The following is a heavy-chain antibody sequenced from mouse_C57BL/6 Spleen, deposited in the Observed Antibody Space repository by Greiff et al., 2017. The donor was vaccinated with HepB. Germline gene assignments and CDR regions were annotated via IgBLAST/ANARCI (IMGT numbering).Heavy chain of an antibody. V-gene: IGHV1-53*01. CDR3: ARSCAYGYYYFDY. CDR2: INPSNGGT. Sequence: PGTELVKPGASVKLSCKASGYTFTSYWMHWVKQRHGQGLEWNGNINPSNGGTNYNEKSKSKATLTVYKASSTAYMQLSSLTSEDSAVYYCARSCAYGYYYFDYWGQGTTLTVSS. CDR1: GYTFTSYW. J-gene: IGHJ2*01. D-gene: IGHD2-2*01.